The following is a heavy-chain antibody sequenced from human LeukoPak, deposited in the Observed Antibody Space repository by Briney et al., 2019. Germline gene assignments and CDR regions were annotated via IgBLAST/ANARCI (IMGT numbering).Heavy chain of an antibody. CDR3: ARDAYSSGWYSFYFDY. CDR1: GFTFSSYW. CDR2: IKQDGSEK. V-gene: IGHV3-7*01. J-gene: IGHJ4*02. D-gene: IGHD6-19*01. Sequence: PGGSLRLSCAASGFTFSSYWMSWVRQAPGKGLEWVANIKQDGSEKYYVDSVKGRFTISRDNAKNSLYLQMNSLRAEDTAVYYCARDAYSSGWYSFYFDYWGQGTLVTVSS.